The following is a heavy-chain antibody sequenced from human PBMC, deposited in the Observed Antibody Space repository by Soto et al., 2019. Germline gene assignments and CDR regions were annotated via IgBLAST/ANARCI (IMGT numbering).Heavy chain of an antibody. Sequence: EVQLVESGGGLVQPGGSLRLSCEASGFTFTMYWMKWVRQAPGKGLAWVADIKQGGSEKYYVDSVRGRFTISRDNAKNSLYLQMNSLRAEDTALYYCARGWWGRYFDIWGRGTLVTVSS. CDR2: IKQGGSEK. J-gene: IGHJ2*01. CDR1: GFTFTMYW. V-gene: IGHV3-7*05. CDR3: ARGWWGRYFDI. D-gene: IGHD2-21*02.